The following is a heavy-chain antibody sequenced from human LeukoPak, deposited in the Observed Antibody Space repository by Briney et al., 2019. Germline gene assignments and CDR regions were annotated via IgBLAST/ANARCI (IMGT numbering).Heavy chain of an antibody. CDR3: AREGGYDYVWGSYRDY. CDR2: ISAYNGNT. V-gene: IGHV1-18*01. Sequence: ASVKVSCKASGYTFTGYGISWVRQAPGQGLEWMGWISAYNGNTNYAQKLQGRVTMITDTSTSTAYMELRSLRSDDTAVYYCAREGGYDYVWGSYRDYWGQGTLVTVSS. CDR1: GYTFTGYG. J-gene: IGHJ4*02. D-gene: IGHD3-16*02.